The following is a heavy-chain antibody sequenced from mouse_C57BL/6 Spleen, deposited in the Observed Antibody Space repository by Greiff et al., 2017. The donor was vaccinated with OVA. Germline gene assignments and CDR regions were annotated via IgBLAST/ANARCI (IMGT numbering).Heavy chain of an antibody. D-gene: IGHD2-1*01. CDR1: GYTFTSYW. J-gene: IGHJ1*03. Sequence: QVQLQQPGAELVKPGASVKMSCKASGYTFTSYWITWVKQRPGQGLEWIGDIYPGSGSTNYNEKFKSKATLTVDTSSSTAYMQLSSLTSEDSAVYYCAKCNYGYWYFDVWGTGTTVTVSS. CDR3: AKCNYGYWYFDV. CDR2: IYPGSGST. V-gene: IGHV1-55*01.